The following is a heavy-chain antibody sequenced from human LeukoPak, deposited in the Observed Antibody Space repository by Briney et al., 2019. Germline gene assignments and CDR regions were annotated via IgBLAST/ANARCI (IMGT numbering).Heavy chain of an antibody. CDR2: TYYRSKWYN. CDR3: VRDQGSNGDLDY. V-gene: IGHV6-1*01. CDR1: GDSVSSNNAA. J-gene: IGHJ4*02. Sequence: SQTLSLTCAISGDSVSSNNAAWNWIRKSPSRGLEWLGRTYYRSKWYNDYAVSVKSRVNINADTSKNQFSLHLNSVTPEDTAVYYCVRDQGSNGDLDYWGQGTLVTVSS. D-gene: IGHD6-19*01.